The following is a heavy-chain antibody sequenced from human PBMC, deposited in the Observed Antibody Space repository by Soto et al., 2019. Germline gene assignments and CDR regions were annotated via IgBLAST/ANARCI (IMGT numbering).Heavy chain of an antibody. J-gene: IGHJ5*01. CDR1: GFTFSSYA. CDR2: ITASGGRT. Sequence: EVHLLESGGGLVQPGGSLRLSCTASGFTFSSYAMTWVRQAPGRGLEGVSGITASGGRTYYADSVKGRFTISRDNSKSTLYLQMNSPRAEDTAVYYCAKDTRYGDYVRWFDSWGQGTLVTVSS. D-gene: IGHD4-17*01. V-gene: IGHV3-23*01. CDR3: AKDTRYGDYVRWFDS.